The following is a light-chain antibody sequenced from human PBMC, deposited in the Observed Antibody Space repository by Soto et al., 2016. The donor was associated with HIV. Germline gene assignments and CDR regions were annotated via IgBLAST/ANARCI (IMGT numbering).Light chain of an antibody. CDR3: QQYHTSPPXP. CDR2: AAS. Sequence: DIRMTQSPSSLSAYIGDRVTITCRASQMINSYLNWYQQKPGKAPKLLIYAASSLHVGVPSRFTGSGSGTDFSLTISNLQPEDFATYYCQQYHTSPPXPFGGGTQTGDQT. J-gene: IGKJ4*01. CDR1: QMINSY. V-gene: IGKV1-39*01.